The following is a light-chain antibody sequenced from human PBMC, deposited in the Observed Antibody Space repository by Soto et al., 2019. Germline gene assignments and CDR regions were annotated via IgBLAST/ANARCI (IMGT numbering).Light chain of an antibody. V-gene: IGKV1-13*02. J-gene: IGKJ5*01. CDR2: KAS. CDR3: QQYNSYLIT. CDR1: QGISSA. Sequence: AIQLTQAPSSLSASVGDRVTITCGASQGISSALAWYQQKPGKAPKLLIYKASSLQSGVPSRFSGSGSGTDFTLTISSLQPDDFATYYCQQYNSYLITFGQGTRLEIK.